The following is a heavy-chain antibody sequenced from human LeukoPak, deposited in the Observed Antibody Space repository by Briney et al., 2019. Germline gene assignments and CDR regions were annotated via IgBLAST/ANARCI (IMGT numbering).Heavy chain of an antibody. CDR2: IRCKDYGGTT. CDR3: TRRDGDYNDY. Sequence: GGSLRLSCRASGYPLGDYPMSWVPRAPARGLEGGGFIRCKDYGGTTEYAASVKDRFTISRDDSKRNVYLQMNSLKTEDTAVYYCTRRDGDYNDYWGQGTLVTVSS. D-gene: IGHD4-17*01. J-gene: IGHJ4*02. CDR1: GYPLGDYP. V-gene: IGHV3-49*04.